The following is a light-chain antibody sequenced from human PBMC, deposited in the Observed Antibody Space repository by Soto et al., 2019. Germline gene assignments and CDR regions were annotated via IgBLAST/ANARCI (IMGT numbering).Light chain of an antibody. CDR1: SSDVGGYNC. CDR2: EVS. Sequence: QSALTQPPSASGSPGQSVTISCTGTSSDVGGYNCVSWYQQHPGKAPKLTIYEVSKRPSGVPDRFSGSKSGNTASLTVSGLQAEDEADYYCSSYAGSNIPVVFGGGTKLTVL. CDR3: SSYAGSNIPVV. V-gene: IGLV2-8*01. J-gene: IGLJ2*01.